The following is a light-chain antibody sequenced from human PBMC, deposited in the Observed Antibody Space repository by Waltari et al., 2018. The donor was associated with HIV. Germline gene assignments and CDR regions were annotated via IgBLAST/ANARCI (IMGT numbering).Light chain of an antibody. CDR2: RAS. V-gene: IGKV1-5*03. J-gene: IGKJ1*01. CDR1: QSVTKY. CDR3: EQYNSYPWT. Sequence: DIQMAQSPSTLSASLGDRVTITCRASQSVTKYLAWYQQKPGKAPSLLSYRASTLETGVPSRFSGSGAGTEFTVIISSLQPDDFATYCGEQYNSYPWTFGQGTRVEIK.